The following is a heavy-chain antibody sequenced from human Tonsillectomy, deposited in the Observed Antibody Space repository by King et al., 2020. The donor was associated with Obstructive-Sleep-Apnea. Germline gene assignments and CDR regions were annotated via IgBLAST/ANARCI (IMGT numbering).Heavy chain of an antibody. D-gene: IGHD3-3*01. CDR3: ARGFGNYEFWSGTNYFDS. CDR1: GGSISSYY. Sequence: QLQESGPGLVKPSETLYLTCTVSGGSISSYYWSWFRQPPGKGLEWIVYIYYSGSTNYNPSLKSRVNISVETPKTHFSLKLSSVTAAYPAVFYCARGFGNYEFWSGTNYFDSWGEGALVTVSS. CDR2: IYYSGST. V-gene: IGHV4-59*01. J-gene: IGHJ4*02.